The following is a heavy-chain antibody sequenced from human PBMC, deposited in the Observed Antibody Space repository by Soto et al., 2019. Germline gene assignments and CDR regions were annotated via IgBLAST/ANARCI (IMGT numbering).Heavy chain of an antibody. J-gene: IGHJ5*02. V-gene: IGHV3-30*03. CDR1: GFTFSSYG. CDR2: ISYDGSNK. D-gene: IGHD4-17*01. Sequence: QVQLVESGGGVVQPGRSLRLSCAASGFTFSSYGMHWVRQAPGKGLEWVAVISYDGSNKYYADSVKGRFTISRDNSKNTLYLQMNSLRAEDKAVYYCAGYDYGDYGQLGWFDPWGQGTLVTVSS. CDR3: AGYDYGDYGQLGWFDP.